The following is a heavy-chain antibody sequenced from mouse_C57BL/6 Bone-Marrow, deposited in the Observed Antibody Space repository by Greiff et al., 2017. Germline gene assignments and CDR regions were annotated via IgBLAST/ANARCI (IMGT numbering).Heavy chain of an antibody. D-gene: IGHD1-1*01. CDR2: IDPENGDT. CDR3: TTVTTVVRGFAY. Sequence: VQLKESGAELVRPGASVKLSCTASGFNIKDDYMHWVKQRPEQGLEWIGWIDPENGDTEYASKFQGKATITADTSSNTAYLQLSSLTSEDTAVYYCTTVTTVVRGFAYWGQGTLVTVSA. V-gene: IGHV14-4*01. J-gene: IGHJ3*01. CDR1: GFNIKDDY.